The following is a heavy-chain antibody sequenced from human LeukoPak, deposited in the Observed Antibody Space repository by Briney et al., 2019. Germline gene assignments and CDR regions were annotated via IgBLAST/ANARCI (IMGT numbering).Heavy chain of an antibody. D-gene: IGHD3-3*01. Sequence: PSQTLSLTFALYAGSFRGYYWSWIPHPPRKGPEWSGEINHSGSSGDNPCSRSRVTISIGPSKIEYTLKLGSVTATATAEYYGARGPPITIFEVVIRSWFDPWGEATVDTVST. CDR2: INHSGSS. CDR1: AGSFRGYY. CDR3: ARGPPITIFEVVIRSWFDP. V-gene: IGHV4-34*01. J-gene: IGHJ5*02.